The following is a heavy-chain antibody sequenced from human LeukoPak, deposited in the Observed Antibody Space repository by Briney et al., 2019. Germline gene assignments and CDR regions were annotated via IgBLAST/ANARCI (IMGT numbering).Heavy chain of an antibody. CDR1: GYTFISYA. V-gene: IGHV1-3*01. D-gene: IGHD2-15*01. J-gene: IGHJ6*02. CDR3: ARGLGYCSGGSCYALFYYYGMDV. Sequence: ASVKVSCKASGYTFISYALHWVRQAPGQRLEWMGWINAGNGNTKYSQKFQGRVTITRDTSASTAYMELSTLRSEDTAVYCCARGLGYCSGGSCYALFYYYGMDVWGQGTTVTVSS. CDR2: INAGNGNT.